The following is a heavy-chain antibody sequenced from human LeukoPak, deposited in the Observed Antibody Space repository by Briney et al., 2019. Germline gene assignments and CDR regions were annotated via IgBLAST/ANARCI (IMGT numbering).Heavy chain of an antibody. V-gene: IGHV4-4*07. Sequence: PSETLSLTCTVSGGSISSYYWSWIRQPAGKGLEWIGRIYTSGSTNYNPPLKSRVTMSVDTSKNQFSLKLSSVTAADTAVYYCARDYGSGYDSLFHFDYWGQGTLVTVSS. CDR2: IYTSGST. CDR1: GGSISSYY. CDR3: ARDYGSGYDSLFHFDY. D-gene: IGHD5-12*01. J-gene: IGHJ4*02.